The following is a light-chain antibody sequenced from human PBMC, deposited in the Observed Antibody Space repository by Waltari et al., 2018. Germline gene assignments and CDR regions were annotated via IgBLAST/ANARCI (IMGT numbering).Light chain of an antibody. Sequence: AIQLTQSPPSLSASVGDRVTIACRASQALSSSLVWYQQKPGKAPKRLIYDASTLENGVPSRFSGSGSGTEFTLTISSLQPEDFSTYHCQQFYNYPPTFGQGTRLEIK. CDR2: DAS. CDR1: QALSSS. CDR3: QQFYNYPPT. J-gene: IGKJ5*01. V-gene: IGKV1D-13*01.